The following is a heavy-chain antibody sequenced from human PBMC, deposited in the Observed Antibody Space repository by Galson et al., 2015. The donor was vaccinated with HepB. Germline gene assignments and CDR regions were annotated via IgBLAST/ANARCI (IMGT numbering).Heavy chain of an antibody. CDR3: ARLYGGGSSWFHGRPFDI. CDR2: ISHSGST. D-gene: IGHD6-13*01. V-gene: IGHV4-34*01. CDR1: GGSFSGYY. J-gene: IGHJ3*02. Sequence: ETLSLTCAVHGGSFSGYYWSWIRHTPGKGLEWIGEISHSGSTNYNPSLKSRATISEDTSKKQFSLKVNSVTVADTAVYYCARLYGGGSSWFHGRPFDIWGQGTMVTVSS.